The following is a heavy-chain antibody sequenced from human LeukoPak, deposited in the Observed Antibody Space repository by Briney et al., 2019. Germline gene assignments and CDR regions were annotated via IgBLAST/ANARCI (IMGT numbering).Heavy chain of an antibody. D-gene: IGHD3-3*01. Sequence: SETLSLTCIVSGYSISSGYYWGWIRQPPGKGLEWIGSIYHSGSTYYNPSLKSRVTISVDTSKNQFSLKLSSVTAADTAVYYCARVSRFLARRYYYYMDVWGKGTTVTVSS. J-gene: IGHJ6*03. V-gene: IGHV4-38-2*02. CDR3: ARVSRFLARRYYYYMDV. CDR1: GYSISSGYY. CDR2: IYHSGST.